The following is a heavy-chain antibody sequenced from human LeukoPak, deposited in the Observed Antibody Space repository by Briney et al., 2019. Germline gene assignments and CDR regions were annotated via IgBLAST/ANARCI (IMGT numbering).Heavy chain of an antibody. J-gene: IGHJ4*02. CDR1: GGSIRSYY. CDR3: ARLRALSYYDSSGNLYYFEY. D-gene: IGHD3-22*01. V-gene: IGHV4-59*01. Sequence: SETLSLTCTVSGGSIRSYYWSWLRPPPGQGLEWIGFMYYSGMTDYNPSLKSRVTISVDTSKNQFSLKLTSVTAADTAVYYCARLRALSYYDSSGNLYYFEYWGQGTLVTVSS. CDR2: MYYSGMT.